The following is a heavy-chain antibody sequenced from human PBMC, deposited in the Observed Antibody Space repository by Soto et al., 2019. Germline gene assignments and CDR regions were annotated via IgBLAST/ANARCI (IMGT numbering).Heavy chain of an antibody. CDR1: GGSISSGGYS. V-gene: IGHV4-30-2*01. D-gene: IGHD2-2*01. Sequence: PSETLYLTCAVSGGSISSGGYSWSWIRQPPGKGLERIGYIYQRGRTYYNKSLKNRVTISVDRSKNQFSLKLSSVTAADTAVYYCARVPGRWGQGTLVTVS. J-gene: IGHJ4*02. CDR2: IYQRGRT. CDR3: ARVPGR.